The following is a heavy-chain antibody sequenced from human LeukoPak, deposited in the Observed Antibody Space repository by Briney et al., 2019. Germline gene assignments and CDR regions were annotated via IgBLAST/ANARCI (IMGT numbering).Heavy chain of an antibody. CDR3: ARDGANRGIYFDY. V-gene: IGHV3-23*01. CDR2: ISGSGGST. J-gene: IGHJ4*02. D-gene: IGHD7-27*01. CDR1: GFTFSSYA. Sequence: PGGSLRLSCAASGFTFSSYAMSWVRQAPGKGLEWVSAISGSGGSTYYADSVKGRFTISRDNSKNTLYLQMNSLRAEDTAVYYCARDGANRGIYFDYWGQGTLVTVSS.